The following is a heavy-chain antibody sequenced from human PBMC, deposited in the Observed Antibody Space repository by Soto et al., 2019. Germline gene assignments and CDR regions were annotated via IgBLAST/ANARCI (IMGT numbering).Heavy chain of an antibody. J-gene: IGHJ6*02. D-gene: IGHD3-3*01. V-gene: IGHV3-23*01. CDR1: GFTFSSYA. Sequence: PGGSLRLSCAASGFTFSSYAMSWVRQAPGKGLEWVSAISGSGGSTYYADSVKGRFTISRDNFKNTLYLQMNSLRAEDTAVYYCAKIFPQYYDFWSGYGYGMDVWGQGTTVTVSS. CDR3: AKIFPQYYDFWSGYGYGMDV. CDR2: ISGSGGST.